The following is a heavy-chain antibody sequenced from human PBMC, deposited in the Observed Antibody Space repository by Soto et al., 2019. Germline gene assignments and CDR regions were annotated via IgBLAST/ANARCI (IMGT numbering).Heavy chain of an antibody. V-gene: IGHV3-11*06. J-gene: IGHJ6*02. D-gene: IGHD3-9*01. CDR3: ARRDYFTYHHYGMDV. Sequence: PGGSLRLSCAASGFTFSDYYMSWIRQAPGKGLEWVSYISSSSSYTNYADSVKGRFTISRDNAKNSLYLQINSLRAEDTAVYYCARRDYFTYHHYGMDVWGQGTTVTVSS. CDR2: ISSSSSYT. CDR1: GFTFSDYY.